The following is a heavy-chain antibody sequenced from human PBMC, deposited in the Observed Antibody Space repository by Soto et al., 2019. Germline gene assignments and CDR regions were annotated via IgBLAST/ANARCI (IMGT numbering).Heavy chain of an antibody. CDR3: ARAEVVVVVAATPYYYYYGMDV. CDR1: GFTFSSYA. J-gene: IGHJ6*02. V-gene: IGHV3-30-3*01. CDR2: ISYDGSNK. Sequence: QVQLVESGGGVVQPGRSLRLSCAASGFTFSSYAMHWVRQAPGKGLEWVAVISYDGSNKYYADSVKGRFTISRDNSKNALDLQMSSLGAEDTAVYYCARAEVVVVVAATPYYYYYGMDVGGQGTTVTVSS. D-gene: IGHD2-15*01.